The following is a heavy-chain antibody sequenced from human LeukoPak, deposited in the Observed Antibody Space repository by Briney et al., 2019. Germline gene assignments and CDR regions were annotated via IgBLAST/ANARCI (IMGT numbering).Heavy chain of an antibody. CDR3: ARALYSSGYEGYYYYMDV. CDR2: ISYSGST. Sequence: SETLSLTCTVSGGSISTNTYYWSWIRQPPGKGLEWIGYISYSGSTNYNPSLKNRVTISVDTSKNQFSLRLISVTAADTAMYYCARALYSSGYEGYYYYMDVWGKGTTVTVSS. J-gene: IGHJ6*03. V-gene: IGHV4-61*01. CDR1: GGSISTNTYY. D-gene: IGHD6-19*01.